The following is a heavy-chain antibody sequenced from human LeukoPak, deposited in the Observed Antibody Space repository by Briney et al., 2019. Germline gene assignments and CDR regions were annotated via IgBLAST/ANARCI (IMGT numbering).Heavy chain of an antibody. Sequence: GGSLRLSCAASGFTFSSYAMSWVRQAPGKGLEWVSAISGSGGSTYYADSVKGRFTISRDNSENALYLQMNSLRAEDTAVYYCACFWSGYPYYFDYWGQGTLVTVSS. CDR1: GFTFSSYA. CDR2: ISGSGGST. CDR3: ACFWSGYPYYFDY. D-gene: IGHD3-3*01. V-gene: IGHV3-23*01. J-gene: IGHJ4*02.